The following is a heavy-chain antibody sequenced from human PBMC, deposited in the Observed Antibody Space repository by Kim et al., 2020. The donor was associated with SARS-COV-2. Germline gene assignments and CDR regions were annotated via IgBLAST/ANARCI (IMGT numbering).Heavy chain of an antibody. D-gene: IGHD3-10*01. J-gene: IGHJ4*02. CDR2: IYYSGST. Sequence: SETLSLTCTVSGGSISSSSYYWGWIRQPPGKGLEWIGSIYYSGSTYSNPSLKSRVTISVDTSKNQFSLKLSSVTAADTAVYYCATYYYGSGSYYGLPFDYWGQGTLVTVSS. CDR1: GGSISSSSYY. V-gene: IGHV4-39*01. CDR3: ATYYYGSGSYYGLPFDY.